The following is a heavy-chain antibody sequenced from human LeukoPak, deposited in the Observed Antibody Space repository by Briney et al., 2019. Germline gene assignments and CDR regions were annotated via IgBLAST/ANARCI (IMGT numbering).Heavy chain of an antibody. V-gene: IGHV4-34*01. CDR1: GGSFSGYY. Sequence: PSETLSLTCAVYGGSFSGYYWSWIRQPPGKGLEWIGEINHSGSTNYNPSLKSRVTISVDTSKNQFSLKLSSVTAADTAVYYCARRGEYSSSSGLYYYYYYYMDVWGKGTTVTVSS. J-gene: IGHJ6*03. CDR2: INHSGST. D-gene: IGHD6-6*01. CDR3: ARRGEYSSSSGLYYYYYYYMDV.